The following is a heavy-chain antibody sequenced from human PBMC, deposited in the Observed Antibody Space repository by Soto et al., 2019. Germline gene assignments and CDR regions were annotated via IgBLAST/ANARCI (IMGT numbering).Heavy chain of an antibody. D-gene: IGHD6-6*01. J-gene: IGHJ6*03. CDR3: ARHATKFEYGSQYYYMDV. CDR1: GGSISSYY. CDR2: IYYSGST. Sequence: SETLSLTCTVSGGSISSYYWSWVGQPPGKGLEWIGYIYYSGSTNYNPSLKSRVTISVDTSKNQFSLKLSSVTAADTAVYYCARHATKFEYGSQYYYMDVWGKGTTVTVSS. V-gene: IGHV4-59*08.